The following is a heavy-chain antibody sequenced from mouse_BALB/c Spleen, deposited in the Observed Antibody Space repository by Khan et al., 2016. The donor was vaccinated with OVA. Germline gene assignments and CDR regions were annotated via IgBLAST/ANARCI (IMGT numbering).Heavy chain of an antibody. J-gene: IGHJ4*01. CDR3: AKGVWSYYFALDY. Sequence: VQLQESGPGLVAPSQSLSITCTVSGFSLTDHGVSWIRQPPGKGLAWLGVLWGGGSTYYNSVLKSRLNISKDNSKSQVLLKMSSLQTDDTSMYYCAKGVWSYYFALDYWGQGTSVTVSS. CDR1: GFSLTDHG. V-gene: IGHV2-6-5*01. CDR2: LWGGGST.